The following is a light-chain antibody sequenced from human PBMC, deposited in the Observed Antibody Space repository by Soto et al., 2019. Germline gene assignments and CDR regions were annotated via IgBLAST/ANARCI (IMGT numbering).Light chain of an antibody. J-gene: IGLJ3*02. Sequence: QSALTQPASVSGSPGQSITISCTGTRSDVGGYNFVSWYQQHPGKAPKLMIYEVNNRPSGVSNRFSGSKSGNTASLTISGLQAEDEADYYCSSWTTSTTQVLGGGTKLTVL. CDR3: SSWTTSTTQV. CDR1: RSDVGGYNF. CDR2: EVN. V-gene: IGLV2-14*01.